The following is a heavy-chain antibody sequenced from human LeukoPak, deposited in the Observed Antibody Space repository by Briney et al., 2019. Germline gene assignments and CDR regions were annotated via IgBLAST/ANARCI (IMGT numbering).Heavy chain of an antibody. Sequence: SETLSLTCTVSGGSISSYYWSWIRQPPGKGLEWIGYIYYGGSTNYNPSLKSRVTISVDTSKNQFSLKLSSVTAADTAVYYCARAMMVVANLWGVFDYWGQGTLVTVSS. J-gene: IGHJ4*02. CDR2: IYYGGST. CDR3: ARAMMVVANLWGVFDY. D-gene: IGHD3-22*01. CDR1: GGSISSYY. V-gene: IGHV4-59*08.